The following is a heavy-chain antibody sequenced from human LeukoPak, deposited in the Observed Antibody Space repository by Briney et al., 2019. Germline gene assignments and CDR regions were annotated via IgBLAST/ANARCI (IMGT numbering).Heavy chain of an antibody. D-gene: IGHD3-22*01. Sequence: GGSLRLSCAASGFTVSSNYMSWVRQAPGKGLEWVSVIYSGGSTYYADSVKGRFTISRDNAKNSLYLQMNSLRAEDTAVYYCARDFDPYYYDSSGPYYYYYYGMDVWGQGTTVTVSS. J-gene: IGHJ6*02. CDR3: ARDFDPYYYDSSGPYYYYYYGMDV. V-gene: IGHV3-66*01. CDR2: IYSGGST. CDR1: GFTVSSNY.